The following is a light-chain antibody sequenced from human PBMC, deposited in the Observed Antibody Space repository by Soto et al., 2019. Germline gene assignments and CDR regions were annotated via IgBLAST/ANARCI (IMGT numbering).Light chain of an antibody. V-gene: IGKV3-11*01. Sequence: EIVLTQSPATLSLFPGERATLSCRASQSVSSYLAWYQQKPGQAPRLLIYDASSRATGIPARFSGSGSGTAITLTISSLEPEDFAVYYCQQRSNWLFGGGTKVEIK. CDR1: QSVSSY. CDR3: QQRSNWL. CDR2: DAS. J-gene: IGKJ4*01.